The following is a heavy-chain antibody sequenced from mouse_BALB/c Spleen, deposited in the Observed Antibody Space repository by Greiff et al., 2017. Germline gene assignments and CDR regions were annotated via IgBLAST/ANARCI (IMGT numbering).Heavy chain of an antibody. D-gene: IGHD2-3*01. J-gene: IGHJ4*01. CDR1: GFTFSSFG. Sequence: EVNVVESGGGLVQPGGSRKLSCAASGFTFSSFGMHWVRQAPEKGLEWVAYISSGSSTIYYADTVKGRFTISRDNPKNTLFLQMTSLRSEDTAMYYCARCYDGYYDAMDYWGQGTSVTVSS. V-gene: IGHV5-17*02. CDR2: ISSGSSTI. CDR3: ARCYDGYYDAMDY.